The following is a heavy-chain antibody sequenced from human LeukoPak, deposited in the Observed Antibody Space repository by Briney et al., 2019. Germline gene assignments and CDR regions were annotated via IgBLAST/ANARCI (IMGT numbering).Heavy chain of an antibody. CDR3: AIGYNDFRVEGRYFYS. J-gene: IGHJ4*02. CDR2: IYHSGST. CDR1: GYSISSGYF. D-gene: IGHD4-11*01. V-gene: IGHV4-38-2*02. Sequence: SETLSLTCTVSGYSISSGYFWGWIRQSPGKGLDWIGIIYHSGSTYYNPSLKSRVTISVDTSKNQFSLKLTSVTAADTAVYYCAIGYNDFRVEGRYFYSWGQGTLVTVSS.